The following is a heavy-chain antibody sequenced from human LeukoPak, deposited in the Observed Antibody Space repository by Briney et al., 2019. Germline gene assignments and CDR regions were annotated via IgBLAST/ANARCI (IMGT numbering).Heavy chain of an antibody. D-gene: IGHD3-3*01. CDR3: SRQLRFLGYYFDY. CDR2: IRYDGSNK. Sequence: PGGSLRLSCAASGFPFSSYGMHWVRQAPGKGLEWVAFIRYDGSNKYYADSVKGRFTISRDNSKNTLYLQMNSLRAEDTAVYYCSRQLRFLGYYFDYWGQGTLVTVSS. J-gene: IGHJ4*02. CDR1: GFPFSSYG. V-gene: IGHV3-30*02.